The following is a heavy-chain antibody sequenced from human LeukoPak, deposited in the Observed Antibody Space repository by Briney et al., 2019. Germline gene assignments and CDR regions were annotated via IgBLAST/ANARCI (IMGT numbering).Heavy chain of an antibody. J-gene: IGHJ4*02. D-gene: IGHD1-14*01. CDR1: GFIFGKSW. V-gene: IGHV3-74*01. CDR3: ARDDYNRL. Sequence: GGSLRLSCAASGFIFGKSWMHWVRQAPGKGLIWVSRTDGSSTTYADSVKGRFSVSMANAQNTLYLQMNSLRAEDTAVYYCARDDYNRLWGQGTLVTVSS. CDR2: TDGSST.